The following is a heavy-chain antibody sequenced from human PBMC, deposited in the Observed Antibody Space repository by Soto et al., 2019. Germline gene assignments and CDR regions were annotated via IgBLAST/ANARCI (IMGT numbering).Heavy chain of an antibody. D-gene: IGHD1-1*01. CDR3: ERHITLEGRTVPVPLHAFDF. J-gene: IGHJ3*01. Sequence: QLQLQESGPGLVKPSETLSLTCTVSGDSISSSSYYWGWIRQPPGKGLEWIGSIYYSGSTYYYPSLGSRVTISADTSKNQLSLRLSSVISADTAVYDCERHITLEGRTVPVPLHAFDFWGQGTLVTVSS. V-gene: IGHV4-39*01. CDR2: IYYSGST. CDR1: GDSISSSSYY.